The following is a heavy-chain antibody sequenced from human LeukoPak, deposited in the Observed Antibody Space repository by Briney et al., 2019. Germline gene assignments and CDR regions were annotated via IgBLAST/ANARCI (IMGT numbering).Heavy chain of an antibody. D-gene: IGHD3-10*01. CDR2: ISYDGSNK. Sequence: PGGSLRLSCAASGFTLSSYAMHWVRQAPGKGLEWVAVISYDGSNKYYADSVKGRFTISRDNSKNTLYLQMNSLRAEDTAVYYCARDGGPYGSGDGMDVWGQGTTVTVSS. CDR1: GFTLSSYA. CDR3: ARDGGPYGSGDGMDV. J-gene: IGHJ6*02. V-gene: IGHV3-30-3*01.